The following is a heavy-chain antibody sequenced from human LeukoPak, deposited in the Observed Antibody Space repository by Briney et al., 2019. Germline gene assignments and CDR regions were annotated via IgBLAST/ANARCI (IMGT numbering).Heavy chain of an antibody. CDR3: ARGDDFVVVLAPFDY. V-gene: IGHV3-30-3*01. D-gene: IGHD2-15*01. CDR2: ILNDGSTK. Sequence: GGSLRLSCAASGFTFNTYAMHWVRQTPGKGLEWVAVILNDGSTKYYADSVKGRFTISRDNSKNTLSLQMNSLRVDDTAVYYCARGDDFVVVLAPFDYWGQGTLVTVSS. J-gene: IGHJ4*02. CDR1: GFTFNTYA.